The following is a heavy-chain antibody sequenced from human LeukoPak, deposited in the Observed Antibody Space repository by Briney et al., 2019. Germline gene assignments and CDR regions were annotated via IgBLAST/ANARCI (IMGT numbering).Heavy chain of an antibody. D-gene: IGHD6-13*01. Sequence: SETLSLTCTVSGGSISGSDYYWGWIRQPPGKGLEWNGSIYYSGRTFYNPSLKSRVTISVDTSRNQFSLKLSSVTAADTAVYYCAGSSSWYSRPRVWSGFDPWGQGTLVTVSS. J-gene: IGHJ5*02. V-gene: IGHV4-39*07. CDR2: IYYSGRT. CDR3: AGSSSWYSRPRVWSGFDP. CDR1: GGSISGSDYY.